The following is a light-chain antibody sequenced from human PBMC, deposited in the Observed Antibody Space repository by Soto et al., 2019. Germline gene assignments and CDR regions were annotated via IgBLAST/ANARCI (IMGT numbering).Light chain of an antibody. CDR3: EKYNSAPLT. J-gene: IGKJ4*01. V-gene: IGKV1-27*01. CDR2: AAS. CDR1: QGIGND. Sequence: DIQMTQSTSSLSASVGDRVTITCRASQGIGNDLAWKQEEPGKVPQLLIYAASTLQSGVPSRSSGSGSGTDFTLTISSLQAEDVETYYGEKYNSAPLTVGGGPKVDIK.